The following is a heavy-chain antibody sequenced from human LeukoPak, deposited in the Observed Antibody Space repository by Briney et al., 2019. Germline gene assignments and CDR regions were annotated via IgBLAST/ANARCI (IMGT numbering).Heavy chain of an antibody. D-gene: IGHD6-13*01. J-gene: IGHJ4*02. CDR3: AKDVLKYSSSWYLDY. V-gene: IGHV3-23*01. Sequence: GGSLRLSCAASGFTFSSYEMNWVRQAPGKGLEWVSAISGSGGSTYYADSVKGRFTISRDNSKNTLYLQMNSLRAEDTAVYYCAKDVLKYSSSWYLDYWGQGTLVTVSS. CDR2: ISGSGGST. CDR1: GFTFSSYE.